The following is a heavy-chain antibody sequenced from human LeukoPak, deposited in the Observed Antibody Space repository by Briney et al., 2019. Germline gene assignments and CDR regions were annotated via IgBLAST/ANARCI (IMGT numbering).Heavy chain of an antibody. V-gene: IGHV3-30*04. Sequence: PRGSLRLSCAASGFTFSSYAMHWVRQAPGKGLEWVAVISYDGSNKYYADSVKGRFTISRDNSKNTLYLQMNSLRAEDTAVYYCARDPGTRYSGYDYYFDYWGQGTLVTVSS. CDR3: ARDPGTRYSGYDYYFDY. CDR1: GFTFSSYA. CDR2: ISYDGSNK. D-gene: IGHD5-12*01. J-gene: IGHJ4*02.